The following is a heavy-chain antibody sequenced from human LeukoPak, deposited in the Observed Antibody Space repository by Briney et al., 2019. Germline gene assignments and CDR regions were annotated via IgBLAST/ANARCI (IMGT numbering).Heavy chain of an antibody. CDR1: GGTFSSYA. CDR2: IIPIFGTA. Sequence: SVKVSCKASGGTFSSYAISWVRQAPGQGLEWMGGIIPIFGTANYAQKFQGRVTITADESTSTAYMELSSLRSEDTAVYYCAREYYGSGSSFDYWGQGTLVTASS. CDR3: AREYYGSGSSFDY. V-gene: IGHV1-69*13. D-gene: IGHD3-10*01. J-gene: IGHJ4*02.